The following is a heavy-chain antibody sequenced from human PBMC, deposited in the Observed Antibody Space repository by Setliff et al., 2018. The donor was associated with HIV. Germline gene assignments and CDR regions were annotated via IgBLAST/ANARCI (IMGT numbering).Heavy chain of an antibody. CDR3: ASHRSVYYFDY. CDR1: GGSFSGYY. V-gene: IGHV4-34*01. J-gene: IGHJ4*02. CDR2: INHSGST. Sequence: SETLSLTCAVYGGSFSGYYWSWIRQPPGKGLEWIGEINHSGSTNYNPSLESRVTISVDTSKNQFSLKLRSVTAADTAVYYCASHRSVYYFDYWGQGTLVTVSS.